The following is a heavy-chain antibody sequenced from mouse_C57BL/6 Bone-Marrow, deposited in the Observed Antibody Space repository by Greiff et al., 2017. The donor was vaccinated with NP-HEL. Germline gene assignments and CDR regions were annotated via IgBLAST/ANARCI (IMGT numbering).Heavy chain of an antibody. CDR1: GYTFTSYG. V-gene: IGHV1-81*01. CDR3: ARQLTGTAWFAY. D-gene: IGHD4-1*01. Sequence: VQVVESGAELARPGASVKLSCKASGYTFTSYGISWVKQRTGQGLEWIGEIYPRSGNTYYNEKFKGKATLTADKSSSTAYMELRSLTSEDSAVYFCARQLTGTAWFAYWGQGTLVTVAA. CDR2: IYPRSGNT. J-gene: IGHJ3*01.